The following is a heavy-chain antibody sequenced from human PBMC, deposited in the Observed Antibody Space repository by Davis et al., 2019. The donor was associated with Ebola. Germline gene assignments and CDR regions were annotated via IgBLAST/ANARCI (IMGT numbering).Heavy chain of an antibody. J-gene: IGHJ4*02. CDR1: GFTFSSYA. D-gene: IGHD4-17*01. Sequence: GESLKISCAASGFTFSSYAMSWVRQAPGKGLEWVSGITGSGSSTYYADSVKGRFTISRDNSKSTLYLQMNSLRAEDTAVYYCARGGYGDYHTDYWGQGTLVTVSS. CDR3: ARGGYGDYHTDY. CDR2: ITGSGSST. V-gene: IGHV3-23*01.